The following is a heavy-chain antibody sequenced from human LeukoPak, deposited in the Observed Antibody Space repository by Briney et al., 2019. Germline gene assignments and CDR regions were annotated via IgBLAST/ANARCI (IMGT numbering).Heavy chain of an antibody. CDR2: INPNSGGT. J-gene: IGHJ4*02. V-gene: IGHV1-2*02. CDR1: GYTFTDYY. D-gene: IGHD3-16*01. Sequence: ASVKVSCKASGYTFTDYYMHWVRQAPGQGLEWMGWINPNSGGTNYAQKFQGRVTMTRDTSISTAYMELSSLRSDDTAVYYCARDPSGGYVPYFDYWGQGTLVTVSS. CDR3: ARDPSGGYVPYFDY.